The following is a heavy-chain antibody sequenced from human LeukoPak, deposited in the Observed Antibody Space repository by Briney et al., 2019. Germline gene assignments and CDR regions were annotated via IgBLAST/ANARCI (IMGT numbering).Heavy chain of an antibody. D-gene: IGHD5-12*01. J-gene: IGHJ4*02. CDR3: ARLPRGLRGDYFDY. CDR2: ISRSGSNI. V-gene: IGHV3-48*03. CDR1: GFTFSSYE. Sequence: GGSLRLSCAASGFTFSSYEMNWVRQAPGKGLEWVSYISRSGSNIYYADSVKGRFTISRDNAENSLYLQMNSLRAEDTAVYYCARLPRGLRGDYFDYWGQGTLVTVSS.